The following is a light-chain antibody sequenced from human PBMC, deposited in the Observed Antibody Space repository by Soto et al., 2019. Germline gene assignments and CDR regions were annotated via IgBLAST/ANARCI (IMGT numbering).Light chain of an antibody. Sequence: QSALTQPASVSGSPGQSITISCTGTSSDVGGYNYVSWYQQHPDKAPKLMIYDVSNRHSGVSNRFSGSKSGNTASLTISGLLADDEADYYCSSYTSSSTRVFGTGTKLTVL. CDR2: DVS. CDR3: SSYTSSSTRV. V-gene: IGLV2-14*03. CDR1: SSDVGGYNY. J-gene: IGLJ1*01.